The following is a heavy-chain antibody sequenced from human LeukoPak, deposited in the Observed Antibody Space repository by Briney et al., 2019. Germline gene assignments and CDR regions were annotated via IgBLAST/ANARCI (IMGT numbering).Heavy chain of an antibody. J-gene: IGHJ4*02. Sequence: ASVRVSCTASGYTFTSYAITWVRQAPGQGLEWMGWISAYNGNTNYAQNLQGRVTMTTDTSTSTAYMELRSLRSDDTAMYYCARMGMATAIFDYWGQGTLATVSS. CDR1: GYTFTSYA. CDR3: ARMGMATAIFDY. CDR2: ISAYNGNT. D-gene: IGHD5-24*01. V-gene: IGHV1-18*01.